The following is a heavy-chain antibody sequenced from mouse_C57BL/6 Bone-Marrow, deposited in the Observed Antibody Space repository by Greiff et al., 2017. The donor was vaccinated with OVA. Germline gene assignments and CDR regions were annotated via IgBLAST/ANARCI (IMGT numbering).Heavy chain of an antibody. Sequence: EVQLVESEGGLVQPGSSMKLSCTASGFTFSDYYMAWVRQVPEKGLEWVANINYDGSSTYYLDSLKSRFIISRDNAKNILYLQMSSLKSEDTATYYCARRITTVVARNWYFDVWGTGTTVTVSS. V-gene: IGHV5-16*01. CDR3: ARRITTVVARNWYFDV. J-gene: IGHJ1*03. D-gene: IGHD1-1*01. CDR2: INYDGSST. CDR1: GFTFSDYY.